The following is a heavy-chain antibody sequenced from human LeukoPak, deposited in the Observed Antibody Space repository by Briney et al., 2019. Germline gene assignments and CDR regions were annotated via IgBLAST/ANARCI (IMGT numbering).Heavy chain of an antibody. V-gene: IGHV3-33*01. CDR1: GFTFSDYG. CDR2: LSPHANYE. Sequence: GRSLRLSCAASGFTFSDYGIHWVRQAPGKGLEWVAVLSPHANYEYYADSVQGRFTMSRDDSKNTVYLLMNSLTDEETAVYYCARDWIDRSLDYWGPGTLVTVSS. D-gene: IGHD2-2*03. J-gene: IGHJ4*02. CDR3: ARDWIDRSLDY.